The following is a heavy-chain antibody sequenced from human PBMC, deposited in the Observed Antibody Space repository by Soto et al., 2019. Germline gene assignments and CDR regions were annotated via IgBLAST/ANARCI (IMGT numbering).Heavy chain of an antibody. J-gene: IGHJ4*02. Sequence: QITLKESGPTLVKPTQTLTLTCTFSAFSLSTSGVGVGWIRQPPGKALEWLALIYWDDDKRYSPSLKTRLTTTKDTSKTQVVLTMTNMDPVDTATYYCAHTYYYYAPLPFDYWGQGTLVTVSS. CDR3: AHTYYYYAPLPFDY. CDR2: IYWDDDK. CDR1: AFSLSTSGVG. D-gene: IGHD3-10*01. V-gene: IGHV2-5*02.